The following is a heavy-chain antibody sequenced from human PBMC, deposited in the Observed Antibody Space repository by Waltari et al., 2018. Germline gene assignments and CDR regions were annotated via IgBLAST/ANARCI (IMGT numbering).Heavy chain of an antibody. CDR2: TIHIFGTA. D-gene: IGHD6-13*01. Sequence: QVQLVQSGAEVKKPGSSVKVSCKASGGTFSSYAISWVRQAPGQGLAWMGRTIHIFGTANSAQKVQGRVTVTADKSTSTAYMELSSLRSEDTAVYYCARESVGQQLPDWGQGTLVTVSS. CDR1: GGTFSSYA. V-gene: IGHV1-69*08. CDR3: ARESVGQQLPD. J-gene: IGHJ4*02.